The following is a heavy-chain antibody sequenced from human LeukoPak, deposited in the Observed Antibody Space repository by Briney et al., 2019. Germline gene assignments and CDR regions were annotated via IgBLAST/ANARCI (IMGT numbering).Heavy chain of an antibody. CDR3: ARSSYSSSSSV. CDR2: ISSSSSTI. D-gene: IGHD6-6*01. J-gene: IGHJ3*01. Sequence: GGSLRLSCAASGFTFSSYSMNWVRQAPGKGLEWVSYISSSSSTIYYADSVKGRFTISRDNAKNSLYLQMNSLRAEDTAVYYCARSSYSSSSSVWGQGTMVTVSS. CDR1: GFTFSSYS. V-gene: IGHV3-48*01.